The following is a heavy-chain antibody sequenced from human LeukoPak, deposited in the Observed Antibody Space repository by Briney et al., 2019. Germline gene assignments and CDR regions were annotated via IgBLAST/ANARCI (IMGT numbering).Heavy chain of an antibody. Sequence: PGGSLRLSCAVSGVIFSNYAMAWVRQAPGKGLEWVSTISGSGAGTYYADSVKGRYTISRDNSKNTVFLQVNSLRAEDTAVYYCAKFAGGSSGLYSYFDYWGQGTLVTVSS. CDR2: ISGSGAGT. CDR1: GVIFSNYA. D-gene: IGHD6-19*01. CDR3: AKFAGGSSGLYSYFDY. V-gene: IGHV3-23*01. J-gene: IGHJ4*02.